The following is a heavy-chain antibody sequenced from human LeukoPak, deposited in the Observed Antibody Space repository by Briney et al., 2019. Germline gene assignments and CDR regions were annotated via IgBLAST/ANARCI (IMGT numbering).Heavy chain of an antibody. V-gene: IGHV3-48*03. Sequence: GGSLRLSCAASGFTFSSYEMNWVRQAPGKGLEWVSYISSSGSTIYYADPVKGRVTISRDNAKNSLYLQMNSLRAEDTAVYYCAELGITMIGGVWGKGTTVTISS. CDR1: GFTFSSYE. J-gene: IGHJ6*04. CDR3: AELGITMIGGV. D-gene: IGHD3-10*02. CDR2: ISSSGSTI.